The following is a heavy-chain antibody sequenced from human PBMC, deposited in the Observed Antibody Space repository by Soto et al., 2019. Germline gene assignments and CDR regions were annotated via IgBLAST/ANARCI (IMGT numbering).Heavy chain of an antibody. D-gene: IGHD2-15*01. Sequence: PSETLSLTCAVSGVSIHNSHSFWSWIRQPPGKGLEFIGSMYYSGGANYNPSLKSRVTISLDTSKNQFSLTVNSVTAADTAIYYCGRVVEGATRHTDFDSWGQGTLVTVSS. V-gene: IGHV4-39*01. CDR2: MYYSGGA. CDR1: GVSIHNSHSF. J-gene: IGHJ5*01. CDR3: GRVVEGATRHTDFDS.